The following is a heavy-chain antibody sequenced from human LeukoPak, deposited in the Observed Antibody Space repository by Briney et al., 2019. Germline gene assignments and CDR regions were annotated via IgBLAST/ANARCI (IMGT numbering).Heavy chain of an antibody. D-gene: IGHD3-10*01. Sequence: ASVKVSCKASGYTFTSYGISWVRQAPGQGLEWMGWISAYNGNTNYAQKLQGRVTMTTDTSTSTAYMELRSLRSDDTAVYYCARDLGLLWFGESLDYWGQGTLATVSS. CDR1: GYTFTSYG. CDR3: ARDLGLLWFGESLDY. J-gene: IGHJ4*02. V-gene: IGHV1-18*01. CDR2: ISAYNGNT.